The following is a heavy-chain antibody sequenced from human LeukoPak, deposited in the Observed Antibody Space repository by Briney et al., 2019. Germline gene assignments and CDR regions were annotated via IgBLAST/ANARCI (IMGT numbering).Heavy chain of an antibody. CDR2: IKQDGSEK. V-gene: IGHV3-7*01. J-gene: IGHJ4*02. D-gene: IGHD1-26*01. CDR3: ARDYSGSYHL. Sequence: PGGSLRLSCAASGFIFSSYSMNWVRQASGKGLEWVANIKQDGSEKYYVDSVKGRFTISRDNAKNSLYLQMNSLRAEDTAVYYCARDYSGSYHLWGQGTLVTVSS. CDR1: GFIFSSYS.